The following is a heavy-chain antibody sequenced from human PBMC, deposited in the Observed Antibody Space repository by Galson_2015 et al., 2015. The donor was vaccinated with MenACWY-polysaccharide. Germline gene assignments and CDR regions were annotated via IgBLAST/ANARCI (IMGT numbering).Heavy chain of an antibody. CDR1: GFTFSSYG. D-gene: IGHD1-26*01. J-gene: IGHJ6*02. V-gene: IGHV3-30*18. CDR3: AKKGWELTHYYGMDV. Sequence: SLRLSCAASGFTFSSYGMHWVRQAPGKGLEWVAVISYDGGNKYYADSVKGRFTISRDNSKNTLYLQMNSLRAEDTAVYYCAKKGWELTHYYGMDVWGQGTTVTVSS. CDR2: ISYDGGNK.